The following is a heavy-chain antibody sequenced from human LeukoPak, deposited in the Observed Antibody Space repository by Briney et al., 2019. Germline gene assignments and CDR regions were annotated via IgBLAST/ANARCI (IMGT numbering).Heavy chain of an antibody. CDR3: AKEGVVLLYYYMYG. CDR1: GFTFSSYG. V-gene: IGHV3-30*02. D-gene: IGHD2-15*01. Sequence: GGSLRLSCAASGFTFSSYGMHWVRRAPGKGLVRVAFIRYVGCNKYYADSVKGRFTISRDNSKNTLYLQMTSLRAEDTAVYYCAKEGVVLLYYYMYGWGKRTTVTVSS. CDR2: IRYVGCNK. J-gene: IGHJ6*03.